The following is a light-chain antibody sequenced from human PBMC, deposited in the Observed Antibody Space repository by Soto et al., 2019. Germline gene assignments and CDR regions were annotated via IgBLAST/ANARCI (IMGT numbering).Light chain of an antibody. Sequence: VLTQSPGTLPSSPAGRATLSCRATQSVSSNFLAWYQQKPGQAPRLLFYGASSRATGIPDRFSGSGCGTDFTLTISRLEHEDFAVYYCQQYSTSPWTFGQGTNVDIK. CDR3: QQYSTSPWT. J-gene: IGKJ1*01. V-gene: IGKV3-20*01. CDR2: GAS. CDR1: QSVSSNF.